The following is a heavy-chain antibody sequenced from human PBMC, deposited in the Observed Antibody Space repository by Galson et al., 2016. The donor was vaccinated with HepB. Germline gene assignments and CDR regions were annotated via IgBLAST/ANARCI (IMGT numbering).Heavy chain of an antibody. D-gene: IGHD6-19*01. J-gene: IGHJ5*02. CDR3: AKDFGREVYGSSGP. CDR1: GFTFSIYA. CDR2: VMGSGGTT. V-gene: IGHV3-23*01. Sequence: SLRLSCAASGFTFSIYAMNWVRQPPGRGLEWVSTVMGSGGTTYYADSVKGRFTVSRDNFRNTVYLQMDSLRGEDTAVYYCAKDFGREVYGSSGPWGPGTLVTVSS.